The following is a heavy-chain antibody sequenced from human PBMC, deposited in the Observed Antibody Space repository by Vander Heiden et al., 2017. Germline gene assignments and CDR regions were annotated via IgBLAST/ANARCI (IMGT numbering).Heavy chain of an antibody. J-gene: IGHJ4*02. CDR1: GFTFSSYG. V-gene: IGHV3-30*18. CDR3: AKDRYGELDY. Sequence: VQRVESGGGVVQPGRSLRLSCAASGFTFSSYGMHWVRQAPGKGLEWVAVISYDGSNKYYADSVKGRFTISRDNSKNTLYLQMNSLRAEDTAVYYCAKDRYGELDYWGQGTLVTVSS. D-gene: IGHD3-10*01. CDR2: ISYDGSNK.